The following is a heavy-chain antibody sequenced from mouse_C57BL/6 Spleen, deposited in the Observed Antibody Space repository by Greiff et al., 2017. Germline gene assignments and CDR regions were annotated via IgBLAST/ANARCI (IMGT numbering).Heavy chain of an antibody. V-gene: IGHV1-80*01. CDR2: IYPGDGDT. J-gene: IGHJ4*01. D-gene: IGHD2-3*01. Sequence: QVQLQQSGAELVKPGASVKISCKASGYAFSSYWMNWVKQRPGKGLEWIGQIYPGDGDTNYNGKFKGKATLTADKSSSTAYMQLSSLTSEDSAVYFCARGGLLRPLAMGDWGQGTSVTVSS. CDR1: GYAFSSYW. CDR3: ARGGLLRPLAMGD.